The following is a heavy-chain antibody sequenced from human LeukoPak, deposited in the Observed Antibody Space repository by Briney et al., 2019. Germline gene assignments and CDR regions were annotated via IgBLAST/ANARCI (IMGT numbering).Heavy chain of an antibody. V-gene: IGHV1-18*01. Sequence: ASVKVSCKTSGYTFTTYGIGWVRQAPGQGLEWMGWISAYNGNTNYAQKLQGRVTMTTDTSTSTAYMELRSLRSDDTAVYYCARDPVLTHWYFDLWGRGTLVTVSS. CDR1: GYTFTTYG. CDR3: ARDPVLTHWYFDL. J-gene: IGHJ2*01. D-gene: IGHD2-8*01. CDR2: ISAYNGNT.